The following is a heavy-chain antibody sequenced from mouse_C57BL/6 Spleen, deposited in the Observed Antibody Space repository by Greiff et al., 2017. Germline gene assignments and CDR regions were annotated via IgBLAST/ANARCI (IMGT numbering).Heavy chain of an antibody. D-gene: IGHD2-1*01. CDR2: IDPETGGT. CDR1: GYTFTDYE. V-gene: IGHV1-15*01. Sequence: QVQLQQSGAELVRPGASVTLSCKASGYTFTDYEMHWVKQTPVHGLEWIGAIDPETGGTAYNQKFKGKAILTADKYSSTAYMELRSLTSEDSAVYYCTRGEIYYGNYGQFAYWGQGTLVTVSA. CDR3: TRGEIYYGNYGQFAY. J-gene: IGHJ3*01.